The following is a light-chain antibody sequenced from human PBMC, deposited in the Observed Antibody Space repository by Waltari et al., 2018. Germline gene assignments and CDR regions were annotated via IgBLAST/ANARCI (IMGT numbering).Light chain of an antibody. CDR1: DRDVGIYDS. Sequence: QPALTHPASVSGSLGQSITISCTATDRDVGIYDSVSWYPQNPRKAPRFLIYDVTKRPSGVSARFSGSKAGKTASLTISGLQADDEADYYCSSYSSDSTPVVFGGGTRVTVL. CDR3: SSYSSDSTPVV. V-gene: IGLV2-14*03. CDR2: DVT. J-gene: IGLJ2*01.